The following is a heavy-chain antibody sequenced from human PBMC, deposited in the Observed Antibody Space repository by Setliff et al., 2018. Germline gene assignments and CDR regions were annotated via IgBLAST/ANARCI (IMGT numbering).Heavy chain of an antibody. D-gene: IGHD3-10*01. Sequence: ASVKVSCKASGYTFIDYGMSWVRQAPGQSLEWMGWINTHTGNPTYAQGFTGRFVFSLDTSVSTAYLQISSLKAEDTALYYCARASRFGTIKYRGDYYMDVWGKGTTVTVSS. CDR1: GYTFIDYG. J-gene: IGHJ6*03. V-gene: IGHV7-4-1*02. CDR3: ARASRFGTIKYRGDYYMDV. CDR2: INTHTGNP.